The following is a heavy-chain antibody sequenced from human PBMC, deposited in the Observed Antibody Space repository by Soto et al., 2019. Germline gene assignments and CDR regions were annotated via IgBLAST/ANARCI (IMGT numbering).Heavy chain of an antibody. Sequence: GGSLRLSCAASGFTFGSYEMNWVRQAPGKGLEWVSYISSSGSTIYYADSVKGRFTISRDNAKNSLYLQMNSLRAEDTAVYYCXRARTAAAGVIYYGMDVWGQGTTVTVSS. CDR1: GFTFGSYE. V-gene: IGHV3-48*03. J-gene: IGHJ6*02. CDR3: XRARTAAAGVIYYGMDV. CDR2: ISSSGSTI. D-gene: IGHD6-13*01.